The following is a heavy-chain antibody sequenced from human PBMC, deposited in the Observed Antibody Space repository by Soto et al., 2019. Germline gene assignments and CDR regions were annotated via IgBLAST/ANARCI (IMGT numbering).Heavy chain of an antibody. CDR1: GGSISSGGYY. V-gene: IGHV4-31*03. CDR3: ARSRVITNWFDP. J-gene: IGHJ5*02. CDR2: IYYSGST. D-gene: IGHD3-22*01. Sequence: QVQLQESGPGLVKPSQTLSLTCTVSGGSISSGGYYWSWLRQPPGKGLEWIGYIYYSGSTYYNPSLKSRVTISVDTSKNQFSLKLSSVTAADTAVYYCARSRVITNWFDPWGQGTLVTVSS.